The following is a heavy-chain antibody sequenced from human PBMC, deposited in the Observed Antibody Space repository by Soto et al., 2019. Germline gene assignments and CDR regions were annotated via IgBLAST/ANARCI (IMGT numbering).Heavy chain of an antibody. D-gene: IGHD2-15*01. CDR3: ARAYCSGGSCYSPEFDY. CDR2: IYYSGST. V-gene: IGHV4-31*03. CDR1: GGSISSGGYY. Sequence: QVQLQASGPGLAKPSQTLSLTCTVSGGSISSGGYYWSWIRQHPGKGLEWIGYIYYSGSTYYNPSLKSRVTISVDTSKNQFSLKLSSVTAADTAVYYCARAYCSGGSCYSPEFDYWGQGTLVTVSS. J-gene: IGHJ4*02.